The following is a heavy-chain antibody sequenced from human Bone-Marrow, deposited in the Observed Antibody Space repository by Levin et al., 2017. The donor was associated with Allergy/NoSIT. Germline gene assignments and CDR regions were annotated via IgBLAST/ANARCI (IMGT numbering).Heavy chain of an antibody. J-gene: IGHJ2*01. CDR2: IGAGDGTT. D-gene: IGHD3-10*01. V-gene: IGHV3-23*01. CDR1: GFTITTYD. Sequence: GGSLRLSCAASGFTITTYDMSWVRQVPGKGLEWVSAIGAGDGTTYADSVKGRFTISRDNSKNTLYLQMNSLRAEDTAVYYCAKVLRSWFFDDWGRGTLVTVSS. CDR3: AKVLRSWFFDD.